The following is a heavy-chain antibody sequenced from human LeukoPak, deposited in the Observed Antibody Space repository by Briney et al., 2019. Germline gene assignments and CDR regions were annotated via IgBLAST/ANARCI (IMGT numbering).Heavy chain of an antibody. D-gene: IGHD3-10*01. CDR3: AYAMVRGVITNWFDP. Sequence: GASVKVSCKASGYTFTSYYMHWVRQAPGQGLEWMGIINPSGGSTSYAQKFQGRVTMTRDMSTSTVYMELSSLRSEDTAVYYCAYAMVRGVITNWFDPWGQGTLVTVSS. CDR2: INPSGGST. CDR1: GYTFTSYY. V-gene: IGHV1-46*01. J-gene: IGHJ5*02.